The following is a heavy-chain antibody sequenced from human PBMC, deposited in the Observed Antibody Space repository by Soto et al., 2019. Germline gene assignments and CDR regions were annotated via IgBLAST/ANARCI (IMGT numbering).Heavy chain of an antibody. J-gene: IGHJ4*02. V-gene: IGHV2-5*02. CDR2: IYWDDDK. CDR1: GLSLSNPGVG. Sequence: QITLKESGPTLVKPTQTITMTCTFSGLSLSNPGVGVGWIRQPPGKALEWLAHIYWDDDKRFSPSLKSRLTITKATSKRQVVLTVSNMDPVDSGTSYCAHLSHLNTLKIEKWGQGLLVSVSS. CDR3: AHLSHLNTLKIEK.